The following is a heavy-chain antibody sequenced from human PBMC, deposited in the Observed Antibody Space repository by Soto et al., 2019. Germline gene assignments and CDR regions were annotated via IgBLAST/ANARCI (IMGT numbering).Heavy chain of an antibody. D-gene: IGHD6-13*01. CDR2: IYYSWST. CDR1: VGSISSGCYY. V-gene: IGHV4-31*03. CDR3: ARGGSYSSSCYWFEY. Sequence: PSETLSLTCTVSVGSISSGCYYLSWILHHPGKGLEWIGYIYYSWSTYYNPSLKSRVTISVDTSKNQFSLKLSSVTSADTAVYYCARGGSYSSSCYWFEYWGKGTLVTVSS. J-gene: IGHJ4*02.